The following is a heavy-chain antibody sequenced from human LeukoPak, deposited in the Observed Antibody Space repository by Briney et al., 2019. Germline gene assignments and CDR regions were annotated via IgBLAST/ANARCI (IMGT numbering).Heavy chain of an antibody. Sequence: ASVKVSCKVSGYTLTELPIHWVRQAPGKGLEWMRGFDPDDGETVYAQMFQGRVTMTEDTSSDTASMELSSLRSEDTAVYYCATGTSGSYYVGIVRPIDSWGQGTLVTVSS. CDR3: ATGTSGSYYVGIVRPIDS. V-gene: IGHV1-24*01. D-gene: IGHD1-26*01. J-gene: IGHJ4*02. CDR1: GYTLTELP. CDR2: FDPDDGET.